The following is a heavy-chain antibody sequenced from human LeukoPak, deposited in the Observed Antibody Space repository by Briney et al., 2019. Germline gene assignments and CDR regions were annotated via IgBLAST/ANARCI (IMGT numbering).Heavy chain of an antibody. D-gene: IGHD3-22*01. CDR1: GFTFSSYS. V-gene: IGHV3-64*01. CDR3: ARAEVVMRNLDAFDI. CDR2: ISSNGSST. Sequence: GGSLRLSCAASGFTFSSYSMHWVRQAPGKGLEYVSAISSNGSSTYYANSVKGRFTISRDNSKNTLYLEVGSLRAEDMAVYYCARAEVVMRNLDAFDIWGQGTMVTVSS. J-gene: IGHJ3*02.